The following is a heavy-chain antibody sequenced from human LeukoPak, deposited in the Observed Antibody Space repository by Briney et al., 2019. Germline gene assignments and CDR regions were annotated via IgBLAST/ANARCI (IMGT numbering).Heavy chain of an antibody. CDR2: IKSKTDGGTT. V-gene: IGHV3-15*01. CDR1: GFTFSNYA. Sequence: GGSLRLSCGASGFTFSNYAMYWVRQAPGKGLEWVGSIKSKTDGGTTDYAAPVKGRFTISRDDSKNTLYLQMNSLKTEDTAVYYCTTVVVVAATPADYWGQGTLVTVSS. D-gene: IGHD2-15*01. CDR3: TTVVVVAATPADY. J-gene: IGHJ4*02.